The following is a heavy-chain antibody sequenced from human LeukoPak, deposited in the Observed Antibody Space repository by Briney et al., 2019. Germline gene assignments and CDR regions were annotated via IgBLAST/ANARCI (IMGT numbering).Heavy chain of an antibody. CDR1: GGSISSSSYY. V-gene: IGHV4-39*01. J-gene: IGHJ3*02. D-gene: IGHD6-19*01. Sequence: PSETLSLTCTVSGGSISSSSYYWGWIRQPPGKGLEWIGSIYYSGSTYYNPSLKSRVTISVDTSKIQFSLKLSSVTAADTAVYYCARLFSYSSGWLGAFDIWGQGTMVTVSS. CDR3: ARLFSYSSGWLGAFDI. CDR2: IYYSGST.